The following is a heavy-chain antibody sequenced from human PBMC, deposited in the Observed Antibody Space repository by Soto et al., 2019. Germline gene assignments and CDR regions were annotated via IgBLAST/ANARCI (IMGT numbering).Heavy chain of an antibody. D-gene: IGHD4-4*01. CDR3: ARVNRDYSNYFDY. V-gene: IGHV3-7*01. CDR1: GFTFSSYW. CDR2: IKQDGSEK. Sequence: GGSLRLSCAASGFTFSSYWMSWVRQAPGKGLEWVANIKQDGSEKYYVDSVKGRFTISRDNAKNSLYLQMNSLRSDDSAVYYCARVNRDYSNYFDYWGQGTLVTVSS. J-gene: IGHJ4*02.